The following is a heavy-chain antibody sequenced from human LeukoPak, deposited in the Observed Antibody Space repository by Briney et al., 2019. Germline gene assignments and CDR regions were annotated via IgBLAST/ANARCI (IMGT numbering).Heavy chain of an antibody. V-gene: IGHV4-59*01. D-gene: IGHD5-12*01. CDR1: GGSISSYY. J-gene: IGHJ4*02. Sequence: SETLSLTCTVSGGSISSYYWSWIRQPPGKGLEWIGYIYYSGSTNYNPSLKSRVTISVDTSKNQFSLKLSSVTAADTAVYYCARAPARANFDYWGQGTLVTVSS. CDR2: IYYSGST. CDR3: ARAPARANFDY.